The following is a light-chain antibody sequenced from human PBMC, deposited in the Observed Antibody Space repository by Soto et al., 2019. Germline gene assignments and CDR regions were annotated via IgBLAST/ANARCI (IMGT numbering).Light chain of an antibody. CDR2: GAS. V-gene: IGKV3-20*01. CDR1: QSGSSSY. CDR3: QQYGSSPFT. J-gene: IGKJ2*01. Sequence: EIVLTQSPGTLSLSPGERATLSCRASQSGSSSYLAWYQQKPGQAPRLLIYGASSRATGIPDRFSGSGSGTDFNLTISRLEPEDFAVYYCQQYGSSPFTFGQGTKLEIK.